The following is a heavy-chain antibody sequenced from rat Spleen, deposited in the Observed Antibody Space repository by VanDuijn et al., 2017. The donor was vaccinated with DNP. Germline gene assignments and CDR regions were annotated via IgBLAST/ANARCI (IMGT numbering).Heavy chain of an antibody. D-gene: IGHD3-7*01. J-gene: IGHJ2*01. Sequence: EVQLVETGGGLVQSGRSLKLSCIASGFTFSSYWMFWVRQAPGEGLEWIAFINPDGGSTYYPDPVRGRFTISRDNAENTVYLQMSSLRSEDTATYYCARSGRSFDYWGQGVMVTVSS. V-gene: IGHV5-58*01. CDR2: INPDGGST. CDR1: GFTFSSYW. CDR3: ARSGRSFDY.